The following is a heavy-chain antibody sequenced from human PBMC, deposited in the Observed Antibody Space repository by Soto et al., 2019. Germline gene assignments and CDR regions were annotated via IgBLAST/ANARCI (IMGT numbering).Heavy chain of an antibody. J-gene: IGHJ6*02. CDR3: ARAGYTYGSPYYSMDV. Sequence: QVQLVQSGAEVKKPGASVKVSCKASGYTFTSYPTHWVRQAPGQRLEWMGWIDAGNGNTKYSQKFRGRVTFTTDTSASTAYMYLSSLRSADSAVYYCARAGYTYGSPYYSMDVWGQGTTVTVSS. CDR1: GYTFTSYP. V-gene: IGHV1-3*01. CDR2: IDAGNGNT. D-gene: IGHD5-18*01.